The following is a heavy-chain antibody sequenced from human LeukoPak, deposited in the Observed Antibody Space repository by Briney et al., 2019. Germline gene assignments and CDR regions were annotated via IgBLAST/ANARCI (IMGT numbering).Heavy chain of an antibody. D-gene: IGHD3-10*01. CDR1: GFTFSSYW. V-gene: IGHV3-7*01. J-gene: IGHJ4*02. Sequence: GGSLRLSCVASGFTFSSYWMSWVRQAPGKGLEWVANIKQDGSEKYYVDSVKGRFTISRDNAKNSLYLQMNSLRAEDTAVYYCASGGETTNFDYWGQGTLVTVSS. CDR2: IKQDGSEK. CDR3: ASGGETTNFDY.